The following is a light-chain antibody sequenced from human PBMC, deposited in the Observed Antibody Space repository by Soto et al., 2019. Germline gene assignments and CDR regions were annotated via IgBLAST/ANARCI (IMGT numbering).Light chain of an antibody. CDR2: DAS. Sequence: IVLTHSPVTLSLSPWERATLSCRASQSVRTYLAWYQVKPGQAPRLLIYDASTRATGVPARFSGSGSGTDFTLTISSLQSEDFAVYYCQHYNYWPYTFGQGTKVDIK. CDR3: QHYNYWPYT. CDR1: QSVRTY. J-gene: IGKJ2*01. V-gene: IGKV3-15*01.